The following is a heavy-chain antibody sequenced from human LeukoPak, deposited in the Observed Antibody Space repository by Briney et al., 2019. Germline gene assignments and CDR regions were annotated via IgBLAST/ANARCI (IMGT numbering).Heavy chain of an antibody. CDR2: ISGSGGST. Sequence: PGGSLRLSCAASGFTFSSYAMSWVRQAPGRGLEWVSAISGSGGSTYYADSVKGRFTISRDNSKNTLYLQMNSLRAEDTAVYYCAKVDVGVPKPYYFDYWGQGTLVTVSS. CDR3: AKVDVGVPKPYYFDY. V-gene: IGHV3-23*01. D-gene: IGHD1-26*01. CDR1: GFTFSSYA. J-gene: IGHJ4*02.